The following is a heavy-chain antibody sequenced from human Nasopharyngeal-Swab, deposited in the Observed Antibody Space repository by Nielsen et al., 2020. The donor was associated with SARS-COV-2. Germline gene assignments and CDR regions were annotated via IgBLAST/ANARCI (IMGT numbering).Heavy chain of an antibody. V-gene: IGHV4-61*02. CDR3: ARGGCSSTSCYEIGY. CDR2: IYTSGST. Sequence: WIRQPPGKGLEWIGRIYTSGSTNYNPSLKSRVTISVDTSKNQFSLKLSSVTAADTAVYYCARGGCSSTSCYEIGYWGQGTLVTVSS. J-gene: IGHJ4*02. D-gene: IGHD2-2*01.